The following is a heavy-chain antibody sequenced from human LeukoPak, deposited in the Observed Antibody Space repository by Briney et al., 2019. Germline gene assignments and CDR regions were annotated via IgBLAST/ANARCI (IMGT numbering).Heavy chain of an antibody. CDR1: GYSFTSYW. J-gene: IGHJ4*02. CDR3: ARSYYDSSGYYFPFDY. D-gene: IGHD3-22*01. CDR2: IYPGDSDT. Sequence: GESLKISCKGSGYSFTSYWIGWVCQMPGKGLEWMGIIYPGDSDTRYSPSFQGQVTISADKSISTAYLQWSSLKASDTAMYYCARSYYDSSGYYFPFDYWGQGTLVTVSS. V-gene: IGHV5-51*01.